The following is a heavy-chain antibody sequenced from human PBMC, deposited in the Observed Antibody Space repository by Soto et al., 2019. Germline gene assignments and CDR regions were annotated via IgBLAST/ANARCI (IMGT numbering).Heavy chain of an antibody. V-gene: IGHV2-5*02. CDR1: GFSLSTSGVG. Sequence: QITLKESGPTLVKPTQTLTLTCTFSGFSLSTSGVGVGWIRQPPGKALEWLALIYWDDDKRYTPSLKSRLTITKDTSENQVVLTMTNMDPVDTATYYCAHRPRDAYNFDYWGQGTLVTVSS. J-gene: IGHJ4*02. D-gene: IGHD2-2*01. CDR3: AHRPRDAYNFDY. CDR2: IYWDDDK.